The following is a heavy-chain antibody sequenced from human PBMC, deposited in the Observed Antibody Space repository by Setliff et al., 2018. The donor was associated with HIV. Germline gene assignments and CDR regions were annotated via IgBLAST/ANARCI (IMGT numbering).Heavy chain of an antibody. CDR2: ISSSGDTT. J-gene: IGHJ4*02. V-gene: IGHV3-23*01. CDR3: VRDRMEYSVGYYFDS. Sequence: GGSLRLSCAASGVTFSSFAMTWVRQAPGKGLEWVSSISSSGDTTYHADSVKGRFTTSRDNSKNTLYLQMNSLRAEDTALYYCVRDRMEYSVGYYFDSWGQGTLVTVSS. CDR1: GVTFSSFA. D-gene: IGHD4-4*01.